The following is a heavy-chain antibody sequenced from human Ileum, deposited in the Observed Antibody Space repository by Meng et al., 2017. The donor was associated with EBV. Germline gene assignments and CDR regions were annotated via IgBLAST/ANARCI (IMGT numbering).Heavy chain of an antibody. CDR2: IHHTRGP. CDR1: GDSISNEHW. CDR3: ASNGAFSLDH. J-gene: IGHJ4*02. V-gene: IGHV4-4*02. D-gene: IGHD2-8*01. Sequence: VRWQARGPGWVVPSGTLSLTCSVSGDSISNEHWWSWVRQSPGKGLEWIGEIHHTRGPNYNPSLKSRVIISVDKSNNHFSLRLSAVTAADTAVYYCASNGAFSLDHWGQGTLVTVSS.